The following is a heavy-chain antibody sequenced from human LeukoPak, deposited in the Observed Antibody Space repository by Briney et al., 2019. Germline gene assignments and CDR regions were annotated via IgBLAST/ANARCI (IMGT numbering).Heavy chain of an antibody. V-gene: IGHV3-23*01. CDR3: AKGAASRGYTYVAN. Sequence: PGGSLRLSCAASAFTFRPYAMIWVRQAPGKGLEWVSTVSGSGGSTYYADSVKGRFTISRDNSNNTLYLQMNSLRAEGTAVYYCAKGAASRGYTYVANWGQGTLVTVSS. D-gene: IGHD5-18*01. J-gene: IGHJ4*02. CDR2: VSGSGGST. CDR1: AFTFRPYA.